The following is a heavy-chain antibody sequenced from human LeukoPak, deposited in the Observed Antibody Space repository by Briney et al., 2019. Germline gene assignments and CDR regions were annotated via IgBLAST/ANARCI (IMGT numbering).Heavy chain of an antibody. D-gene: IGHD6-6*01. Sequence: SETLSLTCIVSGDSISGYYWSWIRQPPGKGLEWIGYIFHSGSTNYNPSLKSRVTMSLDTSKNQFSLKLSSVTAADTAVYYCASNEYSSWAGFRYWGQGTLVTVSS. CDR3: ASNEYSSWAGFRY. V-gene: IGHV4-59*12. CDR1: GDSISGYY. J-gene: IGHJ4*02. CDR2: IFHSGST.